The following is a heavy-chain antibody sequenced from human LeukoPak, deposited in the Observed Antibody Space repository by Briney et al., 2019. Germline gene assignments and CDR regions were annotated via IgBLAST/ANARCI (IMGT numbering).Heavy chain of an antibody. V-gene: IGHV4-34*01. CDR3: ARGLWYYDFWSGYYTHWFDP. J-gene: IGHJ5*02. CDR1: GFTFSSYA. CDR2: INHSGST. Sequence: GSLRLSCAASGFTFSSYAMNWVRQPPGKGLEWIGEINHSGSTNYNPSLKSRVTISVDTSKNQFSLKLSSVTAADTAVYYCARGLWYYDFWSGYYTHWFDPWGQGTLVTVSS. D-gene: IGHD3-3*01.